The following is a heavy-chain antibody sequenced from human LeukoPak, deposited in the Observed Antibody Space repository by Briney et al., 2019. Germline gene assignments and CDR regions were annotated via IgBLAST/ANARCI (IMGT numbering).Heavy chain of an antibody. Sequence: AGSMSLSGAASTFTFSSFWMSWDRRAPGKGLKWVANTKKDGTEKYYVDSVKGRFTISRDNAKNSLYLQMNSLRAEDTAVYYCARVRYYESSGLPDAFDIWGEGTIVTVS. D-gene: IGHD3-22*01. CDR3: ARVRYYESSGLPDAFDI. CDR2: TKKDGTEK. V-gene: IGHV3-7*01. J-gene: IGHJ3*02. CDR1: TFTFSSFW.